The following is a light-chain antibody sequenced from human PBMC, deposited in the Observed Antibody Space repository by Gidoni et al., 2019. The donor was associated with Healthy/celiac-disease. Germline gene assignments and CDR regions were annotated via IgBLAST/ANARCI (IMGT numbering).Light chain of an antibody. CDR3: NSRDSSGNHLV. Sequence: SSELTQDPAVSVALGQTVRITCQGDSLRSYYASWYQQKPGQAPVLVIYGKNNRPSGIPDRFSGSSSGNTVSLTITGAQAEDDADYYCNSRDSSGNHLVFGGGTKLTVL. V-gene: IGLV3-19*01. CDR2: GKN. J-gene: IGLJ2*01. CDR1: SLRSYY.